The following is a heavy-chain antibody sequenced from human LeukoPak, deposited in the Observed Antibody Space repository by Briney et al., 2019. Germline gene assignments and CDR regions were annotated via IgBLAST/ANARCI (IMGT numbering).Heavy chain of an antibody. CDR3: ARATAPSSSWYIGGYFDL. J-gene: IGHJ2*01. CDR2: IYDSGST. D-gene: IGHD6-13*01. Sequence: PSQTLSLTSTVSGDSISSGDYYWSWIRQPPGKGLEWIGYIYDSGSTYYNPSLKTRVTMSRDTSKNQFSLNASAVTSANTTQYPCARATAPSSSWYIGGYFDLWGRGTLVTVSS. CDR1: GDSISSGDYY. V-gene: IGHV4-30-4*08.